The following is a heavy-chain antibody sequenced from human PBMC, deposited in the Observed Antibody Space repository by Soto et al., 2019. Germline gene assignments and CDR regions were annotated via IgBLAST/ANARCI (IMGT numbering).Heavy chain of an antibody. V-gene: IGHV1-8*01. Sequence: ASVKVSCKPSGYTFTKNVINWVRQAPGQGLEWIGWMNPNSGNTEYAQKFKGRVTMTRNTSLRTAYIELSSLTSDDTAVYYCARDLGGWPDYWGQGTLVTVSS. J-gene: IGHJ4*02. CDR1: GYTFTKNV. CDR3: ARDLGGWPDY. D-gene: IGHD2-15*01. CDR2: MNPNSGNT.